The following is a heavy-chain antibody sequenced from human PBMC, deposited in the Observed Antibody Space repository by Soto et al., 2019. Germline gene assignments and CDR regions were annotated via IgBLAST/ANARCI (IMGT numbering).Heavy chain of an antibody. V-gene: IGHV3-7*01. D-gene: IGHD2-21*02. CDR2: IKQDGSEK. J-gene: IGHJ5*02. CDR1: GFTFSSYW. Sequence: EVQLVESGGGLVQPGGSLRLSCAASGFTFSSYWMSWVRQAPGKGLEWVANIKQDGSEKYYVDSVKGRFTISRDNAKNSLYLQMNSLRAEDTAVYYSARAYCGGDCYLVGWFDPWGQGTLVTVSS. CDR3: ARAYCGGDCYLVGWFDP.